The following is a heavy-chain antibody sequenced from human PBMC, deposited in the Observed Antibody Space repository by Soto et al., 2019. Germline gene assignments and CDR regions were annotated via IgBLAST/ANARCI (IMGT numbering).Heavy chain of an antibody. CDR1: GYSFTRYG. Sequence: QVQLVQSGAEVKKPGASVKVSCKASGYSFTRYGISWVRQAPGQGLEWMGWISGYNANTNYPENLQGRVTMTTDTSTSKVYMEVLNPISADTAVYYCARMGDVPYYYSGLDVWGQGTTVTVSS. CDR2: ISGYNANT. D-gene: IGHD3-16*01. J-gene: IGHJ6*02. CDR3: ARMGDVPYYYSGLDV. V-gene: IGHV1-18*01.